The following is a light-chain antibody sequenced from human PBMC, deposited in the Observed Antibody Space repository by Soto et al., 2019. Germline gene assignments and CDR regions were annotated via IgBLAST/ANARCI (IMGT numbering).Light chain of an antibody. Sequence: QSALTQPASVSGSPGQSITISCTGTSSDVGGYNFVSWYQQHPGKAPKLMIYDVSTRPSGVSDRFSGSKSGNTASLTISGLQAEDEADYYCASYTTTLEKLFGGGTKLTVL. CDR3: ASYTTTLEKL. CDR2: DVS. J-gene: IGLJ2*01. V-gene: IGLV2-14*03. CDR1: SSDVGGYNF.